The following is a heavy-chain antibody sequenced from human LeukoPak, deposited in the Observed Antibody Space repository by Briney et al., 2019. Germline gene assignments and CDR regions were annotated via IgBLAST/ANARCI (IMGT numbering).Heavy chain of an antibody. J-gene: IGHJ4*02. V-gene: IGHV3-7*03. CDR2: IKQDGSEK. Sequence: PGGSLRLSCAASGFTISSYWMNWVRQAPGKGLEWVANIKQDGSEKKYVDSVKGRFTISRDNTQNSLYLQMNSLRAEDTAVYYCAKSTPLGEPYDFWSGYPYYFDYWGQGTLVTVSS. D-gene: IGHD3-3*01. CDR3: AKSTPLGEPYDFWSGYPYYFDY. CDR1: GFTISSYW.